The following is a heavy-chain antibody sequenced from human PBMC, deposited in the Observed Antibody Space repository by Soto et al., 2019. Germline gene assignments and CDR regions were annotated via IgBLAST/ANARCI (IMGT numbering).Heavy chain of an antibody. Sequence: QLQLQESGPGLVKPSETLSLTCTVSGGSISSSSYYWGWIRQPPGKGLEWIGSIYYSGSTYYNPSRKSRVTISVDTSKNQCSLKLSSVTAADTAVYYCARSMTTVVTLDYWGQGTLVTVSS. CDR2: IYYSGST. CDR3: ARSMTTVVTLDY. D-gene: IGHD4-17*01. V-gene: IGHV4-39*01. CDR1: GGSISSSSYY. J-gene: IGHJ4*02.